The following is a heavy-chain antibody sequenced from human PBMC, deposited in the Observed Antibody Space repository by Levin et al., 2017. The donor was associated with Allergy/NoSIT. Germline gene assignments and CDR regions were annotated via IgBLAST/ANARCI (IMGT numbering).Heavy chain of an antibody. CDR2: IKEDGSEK. Sequence: GGSLRLSCVASGFTFSYFWMSWVRQAPGKGLEWVANIKEDGSEKYYMDSVKGRFTISRDNAKNSLYLQMNSLRAEDTALYYCAREYHHESSGYGAMYFWGQGAQVTVSS. D-gene: IGHD3-22*01. CDR3: AREYHHESSGYGAMYF. J-gene: IGHJ4*02. CDR1: GFTFSYFW. V-gene: IGHV3-7*01.